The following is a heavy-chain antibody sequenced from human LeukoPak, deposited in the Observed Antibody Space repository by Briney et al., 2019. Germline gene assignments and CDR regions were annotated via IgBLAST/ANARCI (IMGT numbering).Heavy chain of an antibody. CDR1: GFTFSSYA. CDR2: ISGSTGST. Sequence: YPGGSLRLSCAASGFTFSSYAMSWVRQAPGKGLGWVSSISGSTGSTYYADSVKGRFTISRDNSKNTLYLQMNSLRAEDTAVYYCAKEINWRYFDYWGQGTLVTVSS. J-gene: IGHJ4*02. CDR3: AKEINWRYFDY. V-gene: IGHV3-23*01. D-gene: IGHD3-3*01.